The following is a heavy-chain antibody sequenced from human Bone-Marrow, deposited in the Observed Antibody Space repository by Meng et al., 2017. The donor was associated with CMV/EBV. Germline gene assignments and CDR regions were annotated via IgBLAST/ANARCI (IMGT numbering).Heavy chain of an antibody. Sequence: GGSLRLFCKGSGYSFTSYCIGWVRQMPGKGLECMGIIYPGDSDTRYSPSFQGQVTISADKSTSNAYLQWSSLKASDTAMYHCARHRGSLTYLWFDPWGQGTLVTVSS. CDR3: ARHRGSLTYLWFDP. J-gene: IGHJ5*02. CDR1: GYSFTSYC. CDR2: IYPGDSDT. V-gene: IGHV5-51*01. D-gene: IGHD4/OR15-4a*01.